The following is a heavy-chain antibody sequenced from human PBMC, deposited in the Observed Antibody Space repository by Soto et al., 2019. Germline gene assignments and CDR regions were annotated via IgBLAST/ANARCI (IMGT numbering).Heavy chain of an antibody. D-gene: IGHD1-1*01. CDR3: ATDNLPTNYFFDY. CDR1: GFSFSDSY. Sequence: GGSLRLSCAASGFSFSDSYMAWIRQAPGEGLEWLSYISDRGTITYYADSVRGRFTISRDNAKNSLYLQMNSLRAEDTALYYCATDNLPTNYFFDYWGQGT. V-gene: IGHV3-11*01. CDR2: ISDRGTIT. J-gene: IGHJ4*02.